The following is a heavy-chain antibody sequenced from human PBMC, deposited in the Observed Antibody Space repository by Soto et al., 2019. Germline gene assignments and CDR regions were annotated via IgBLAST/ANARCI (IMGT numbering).Heavy chain of an antibody. V-gene: IGHV4-59*01. CDR3: ARMVYYYGSGSYYRFDY. Sequence: SETLSLTCTVSGGSISSYYWSWIRQPPGKGLEWIGYIYYSGSTNYNPSLKSRVTISVDTSKNQFSLKLSSVTAADTAVYYCARMVYYYGSGSYYRFDYWGQGTLVTVSS. D-gene: IGHD3-10*01. CDR1: GGSISSYY. CDR2: IYYSGST. J-gene: IGHJ4*02.